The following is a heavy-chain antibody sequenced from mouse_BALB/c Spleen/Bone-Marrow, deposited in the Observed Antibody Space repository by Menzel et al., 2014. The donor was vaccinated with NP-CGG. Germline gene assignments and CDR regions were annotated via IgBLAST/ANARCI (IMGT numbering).Heavy chain of an antibody. V-gene: IGHV1-18*01. D-gene: IGHD1-1*01. Sequence: EVHLVESGPELVKPGASMKISCKASGYSFTGYTANWVKQSHGKNLEWIGLINPYNGGTSYNQKFKGKATLTVDKSSSTAYMALLSLTSEDSAVYYCARENYGSSYGFAYWGQGTLVTVSA. J-gene: IGHJ3*01. CDR2: INPYNGGT. CDR3: ARENYGSSYGFAY. CDR1: GYSFTGYT.